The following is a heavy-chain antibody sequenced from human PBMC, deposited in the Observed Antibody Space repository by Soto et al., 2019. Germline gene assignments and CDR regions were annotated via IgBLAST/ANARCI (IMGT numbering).Heavy chain of an antibody. V-gene: IGHV1-46*01. Sequence: QVQLVQSGAEVKKPGASVKVSCKASGYTFTSYYMHWVRLAPGQGLEWMGIINHDGGGTSYAQQFQGRVIMTMDTSTSTVYMEMSSLRSEDTAVYYCAVGGNYLSMDVWGQGTTVTVSS. CDR3: AVGGNYLSMDV. D-gene: IGHD4-4*01. CDR1: GYTFTSYY. CDR2: INHDGGGT. J-gene: IGHJ6*02.